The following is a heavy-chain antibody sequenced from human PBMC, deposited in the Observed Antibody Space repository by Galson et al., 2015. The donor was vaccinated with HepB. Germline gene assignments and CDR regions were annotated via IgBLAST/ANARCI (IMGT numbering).Heavy chain of an antibody. D-gene: IGHD4-17*01. CDR1: GFTFRDYY. J-gene: IGHJ4*02. V-gene: IGHV3-11*06. CDR2: ISSNTGTYT. Sequence: SLRLSCAASGFTFRDYYMSWIRQTPGKGLEWLSYISSNTGTYTNYADSVKGRFTISRDNVKNSMYLQMNSLRAEDTAVYYCARVADSDYGDHAHFDSWGLGTLVTVSS. CDR3: ARVADSDYGDHAHFDS.